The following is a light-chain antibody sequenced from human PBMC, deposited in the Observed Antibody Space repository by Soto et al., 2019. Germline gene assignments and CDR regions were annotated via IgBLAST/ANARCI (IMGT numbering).Light chain of an antibody. CDR1: QVIGSW. J-gene: IGKJ1*01. Sequence: DIQMTQSPSYVSASVGDRVTITCRASQVIGSWLAWYQQKPGKAPKLLIYAASSLHSGVPSSFSGIGSGPDFTLTIRSLQPKDSATYYCQQANSFPWTFGQGTKVEIK. CDR2: AAS. CDR3: QQANSFPWT. V-gene: IGKV1-12*01.